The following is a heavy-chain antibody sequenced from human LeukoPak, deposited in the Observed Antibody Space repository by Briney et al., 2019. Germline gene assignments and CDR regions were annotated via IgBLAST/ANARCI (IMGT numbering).Heavy chain of an antibody. CDR2: INHSGST. V-gene: IGHV4-34*01. J-gene: IGHJ4*02. CDR1: GGSFSGYY. Sequence: SETLSLTCAVYGGSFSGYYWSWIRQPPGKGLEWIGEINHSGSTNYNPSLKSRVTISVDTSKNQFSLKLSSVTAADTAVYYCARGETSQGAEIDYWGQGTLVTVSS. CDR3: ARGETSQGAEIDY. D-gene: IGHD3-16*01.